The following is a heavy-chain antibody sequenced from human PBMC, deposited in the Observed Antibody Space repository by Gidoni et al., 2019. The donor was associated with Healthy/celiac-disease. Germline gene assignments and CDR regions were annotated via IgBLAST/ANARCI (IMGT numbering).Heavy chain of an antibody. CDR2: IWYDGSNK. CDR3: ARDKEGGYYMDV. V-gene: IGHV3-33*01. D-gene: IGHD1-26*01. J-gene: IGHJ6*03. Sequence: QVQLGESGGGVVQPGRSLRLSCAASGFTFSSYGMHWVRQAPGKGMEWGEVIWYDGSNKDYADSVKGRFTISRDNSKNTLYLQMNSLRAEDTAVYYCARDKEGGYYMDVWGKGTTVTVSS. CDR1: GFTFSSYG.